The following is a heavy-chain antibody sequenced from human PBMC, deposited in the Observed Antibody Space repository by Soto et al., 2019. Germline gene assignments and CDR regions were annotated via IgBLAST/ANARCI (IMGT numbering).Heavy chain of an antibody. J-gene: IGHJ4*02. D-gene: IGHD3-10*01. CDR3: AHRPRSRYGSGSYPKRWYYFDY. V-gene: IGHV2-5*02. CDR2: IYWDDDK. Sequence: SGPTLVKPTQTLTLTCTFSGFSLSTSGVGVGWIRQPPGKALEWLALIYWDDDKRYSPSLKSRLTITKDTSKNQVVLTMTNMDPVDTATYYCAHRPRSRYGSGSYPKRWYYFDYWGQGTLVTVSS. CDR1: GFSLSTSGVG.